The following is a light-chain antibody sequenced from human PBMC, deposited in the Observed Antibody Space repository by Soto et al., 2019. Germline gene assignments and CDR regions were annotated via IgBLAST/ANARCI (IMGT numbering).Light chain of an antibody. CDR1: QSLTNS. CDR3: QQYHNWPPWT. J-gene: IGKJ1*01. V-gene: IGKV3-15*01. Sequence: EFVLTQSPGTLSLSPGERATLSCRASQSLTNSFIAWYQQRPGQAPRLLIYHASTRAPAIPARFSGSGSGTEFALTISSLQSEDFAVYYCQQYHNWPPWTFGQGTKVDIK. CDR2: HAS.